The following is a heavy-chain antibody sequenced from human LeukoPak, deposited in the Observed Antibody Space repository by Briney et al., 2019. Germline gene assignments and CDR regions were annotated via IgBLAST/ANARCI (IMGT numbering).Heavy chain of an antibody. CDR2: IYYSGST. CDR3: ARQNYYGSGGDFDY. Sequence: SETLSLTCTVSGGSISSYYWSWIRQPPGKGLEWIGYIYYSGSTNYNPSLKSRVTISVDTSKNQFSLKLSSVTAADTAVYYCARQNYYGSGGDFDYWGQGTLVTVS. CDR1: GGSISSYY. D-gene: IGHD3-10*01. J-gene: IGHJ4*02. V-gene: IGHV4-59*08.